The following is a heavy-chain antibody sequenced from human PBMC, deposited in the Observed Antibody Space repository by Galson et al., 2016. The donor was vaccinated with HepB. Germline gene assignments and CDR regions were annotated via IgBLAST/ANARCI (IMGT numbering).Heavy chain of an antibody. CDR1: GYTFTDYY. V-gene: IGHV1-2*04. D-gene: IGHD2-15*01. CDR2: INPNTGGT. CDR3: AGVGGYEDRGFTGMDV. Sequence: SVKVSCKASGYTFTDYYIHWVRQAPGQGLEWMGWINPNTGGTNYAQKFQGWVTMTRATSLSTAYVELRRLKPDATAVYYCAGVGGYEDRGFTGMDVWGQGTTVSVSS. J-gene: IGHJ6*02.